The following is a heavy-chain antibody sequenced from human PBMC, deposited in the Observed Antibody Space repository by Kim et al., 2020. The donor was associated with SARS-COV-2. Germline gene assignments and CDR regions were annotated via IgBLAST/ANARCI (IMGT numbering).Heavy chain of an antibody. Sequence: GGSLRLSCAASGFTFSSYAMSWVRQAPGKGLEWVSAISGSGGSTYYADSVKGRFTISRDNSKNTLYLQMNSLRAEDTAVYYCAKDRLAMGPSPRYYYYGMDVWGQGTTVTVSS. V-gene: IGHV3-23*01. CDR1: GFTFSSYA. CDR3: AKDRLAMGPSPRYYYYGMDV. CDR2: ISGSGGST. J-gene: IGHJ6*02. D-gene: IGHD5-18*01.